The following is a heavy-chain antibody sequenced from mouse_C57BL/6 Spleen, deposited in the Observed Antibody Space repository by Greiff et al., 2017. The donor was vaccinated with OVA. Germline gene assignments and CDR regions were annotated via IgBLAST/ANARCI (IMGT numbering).Heavy chain of an antibody. CDR1: GYTFTSYW. CDR3: ARPTNWDRYYFDY. D-gene: IGHD4-1*02. CDR2: IDPSDSET. V-gene: IGHV1-52*01. J-gene: IGHJ2*01. Sequence: VQLQQPGAELVRPGSSVKLSCKASGYTFTSYWMHWVKQRPIQGLEWIGNIDPSDSETHYNQKFKDKATLTVDKSSSTAYMQLSSLTSEDSAVYYCARPTNWDRYYFDYWGQGTTLTVSS.